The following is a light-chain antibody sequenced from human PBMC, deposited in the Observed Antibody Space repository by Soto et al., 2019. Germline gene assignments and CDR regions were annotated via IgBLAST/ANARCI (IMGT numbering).Light chain of an antibody. CDR1: SSNIGSNT. CDR2: SHN. J-gene: IGLJ3*02. CDR3: AAWDDSLNGWV. V-gene: IGLV1-44*01. Sequence: QSVLTQPPSASGTPGQTVTISCSGSSSNIGSNTVNWYQQLPGTAPKLLIYSHNQRPSGVPDRFSGSKSGTSTSLAISGLQSEDEADYYCAAWDDSLNGWVFGGGTKVTVL.